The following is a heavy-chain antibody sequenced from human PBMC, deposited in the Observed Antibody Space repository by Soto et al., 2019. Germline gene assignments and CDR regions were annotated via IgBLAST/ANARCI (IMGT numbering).Heavy chain of an antibody. CDR1: GFTFSSYV. Sequence: GGSLRLSCAASGFTFSSYVMSWVRQAPGKGLEWVSAISGSGGSTYYADSVKGRFTISRDNSKNTLYLQMNSLRAEDTAVYYCAKDHYYGSGSYYNWFDPWGQGTLVTVSS. V-gene: IGHV3-23*01. D-gene: IGHD3-10*01. CDR3: AKDHYYGSGSYYNWFDP. J-gene: IGHJ5*02. CDR2: ISGSGGST.